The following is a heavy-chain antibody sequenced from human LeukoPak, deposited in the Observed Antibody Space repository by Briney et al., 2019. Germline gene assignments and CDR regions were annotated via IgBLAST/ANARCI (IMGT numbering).Heavy chain of an antibody. V-gene: IGHV3-7*03. Sequence: GGSLRLSCAASGFTFSSYWMSWVRQAPGKGLEWVANIKQDGSEKYYVDSVKGRFTISRDNAKNSLYLQMNSLRAEDTAVYYCAKQIVVVPAAPTMDVWGKGTTVTVSS. J-gene: IGHJ6*03. CDR2: IKQDGSEK. CDR3: AKQIVVVPAAPTMDV. CDR1: GFTFSSYW. D-gene: IGHD2-2*01.